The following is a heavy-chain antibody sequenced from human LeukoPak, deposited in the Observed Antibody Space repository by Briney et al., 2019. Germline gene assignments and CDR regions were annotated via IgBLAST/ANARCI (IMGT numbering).Heavy chain of an antibody. CDR1: GYTFTSYD. CDR2: MNPNSGNT. CDR3: AADGIVGATGAFDI. D-gene: IGHD1-26*01. V-gene: IGHV1-8*03. Sequence: ASVKVSCKASGYTFTSYDINWVRQATGQGLEWMGWMNPNSGNTGYAQKFQGRVTITRNTSISTAYMELSSLRSEDTAVYYCAADGIVGATGAFDIWGQGTMVTVSS. J-gene: IGHJ3*02.